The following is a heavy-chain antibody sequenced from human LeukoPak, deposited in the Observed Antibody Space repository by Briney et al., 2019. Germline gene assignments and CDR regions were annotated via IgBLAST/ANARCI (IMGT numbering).Heavy chain of an antibody. V-gene: IGHV4-34*01. D-gene: IGHD5-18*01. CDR1: GGSFSGYY. CDR2: NNHSGST. Sequence: PSETLSLTCAVYGGSFSGYYWSWIRQPPGKGLEWIGENNHSGSTNYNPSLKSRVTISGDTSKNQFSLKLSSVTAADTAVYFCARVGYSYVINDWSRTGLGAYPTKYYYHMDVWGKGTTVTVSS. J-gene: IGHJ6*03. CDR3: ARVGYSYVINDWSRTGLGAYPTKYYYHMDV.